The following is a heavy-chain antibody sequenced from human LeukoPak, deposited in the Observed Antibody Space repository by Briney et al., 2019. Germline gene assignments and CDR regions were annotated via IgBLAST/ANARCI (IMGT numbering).Heavy chain of an antibody. J-gene: IGHJ4*02. D-gene: IGHD6-13*01. V-gene: IGHV3-23*01. CDR2: ISGSGGTT. CDR3: AKNIAAPTTPFDY. CDR1: GFTFSTYA. Sequence: GGSLRLSCAASGFTFSTYAMNWVRQAPGKGLEGVSGISGSGGTTYYADSVKGRFTISRDNSKNTLYLQMNYLRAEDTALYYCAKNIAAPTTPFDYWGQGTLVTVSS.